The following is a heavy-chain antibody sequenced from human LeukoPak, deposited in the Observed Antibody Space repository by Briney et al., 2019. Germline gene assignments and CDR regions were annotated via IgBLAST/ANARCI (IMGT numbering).Heavy chain of an antibody. D-gene: IGHD2-8*01. CDR1: GGSISSYY. CDR3: ARGCTNGVCYTD. Sequence: SETLSLTCTVSGGSISSYYWSWIRQPPGNGLEWIGYIYYSGSTNYNPSLKSRVTISVDTSKNQFSLKLSSVTAADTAVYYCARGCTNGVCYTDWGQGTLVTVSS. V-gene: IGHV4-59*01. J-gene: IGHJ4*02. CDR2: IYYSGST.